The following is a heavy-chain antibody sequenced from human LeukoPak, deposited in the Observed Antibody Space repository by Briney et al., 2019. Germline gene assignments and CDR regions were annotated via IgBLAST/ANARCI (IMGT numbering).Heavy chain of an antibody. D-gene: IGHD4-17*01. CDR1: GFTFSSYS. CDR2: ISSSSSYI. CDR3: ARKANDYGEYLGFDY. Sequence: GGSLRLSCAASGFTFSSYSMNWVRQAPGKGLEWVSCISSSSSYIYYADSVKGRFTISRDNAKNSLYLQMNSLRAEDTAVYYCARKANDYGEYLGFDYWGQGTLVTVSS. J-gene: IGHJ4*02. V-gene: IGHV3-21*04.